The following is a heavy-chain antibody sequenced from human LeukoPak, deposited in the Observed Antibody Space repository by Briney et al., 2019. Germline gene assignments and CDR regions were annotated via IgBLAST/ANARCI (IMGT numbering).Heavy chain of an antibody. J-gene: IGHJ4*02. CDR2: ITPVFDRP. D-gene: IGHD3-10*01. Sequence: GSSVKVSCKASGGTFSSYEISWVRQTPEQGLEWMGGITPVFDRPKCAQKFQGRVTITADKSRSTAYMELTRLRFDDSAVYYCARASGSYRRLDYWGQGTLVTVSS. V-gene: IGHV1-69*06. CDR3: ARASGSYRRLDY. CDR1: GGTFSSYE.